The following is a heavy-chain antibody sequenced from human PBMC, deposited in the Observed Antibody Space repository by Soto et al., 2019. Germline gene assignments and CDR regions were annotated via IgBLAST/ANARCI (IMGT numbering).Heavy chain of an antibody. D-gene: IGHD5-18*01. CDR1: GGSISSYY. J-gene: IGHJ4*02. CDR3: ARGDTMFDY. V-gene: IGHV4-59*01. Sequence: PSETLSLTCTVSGGSISSYYWSWIRQPPGKGLEWIGYIYYSGSTNYNPFLKSRATISVDTSKNQFSLKLSSVTAADTAVYYCARGDTMFDYWGQGTLVTVSS. CDR2: IYYSGST.